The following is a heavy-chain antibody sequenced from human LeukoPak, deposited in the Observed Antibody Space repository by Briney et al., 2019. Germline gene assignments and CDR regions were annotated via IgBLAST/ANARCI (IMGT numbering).Heavy chain of an antibody. V-gene: IGHV3-7*01. CDR2: INQGGGDT. CDR3: ARDRYSSGWYYSFDY. D-gene: IGHD6-19*01. Sequence: GGSLRLSCAGSGFIFRTHWMSWVRQAPGKGLECVASINQGGGDTYYVESVKGRFTISRDNAMNSFFLQMNSLRAEDTAVYYCARDRYSSGWYYSFDYWGQGTLVTVSS. CDR1: GFIFRTHW. J-gene: IGHJ4*02.